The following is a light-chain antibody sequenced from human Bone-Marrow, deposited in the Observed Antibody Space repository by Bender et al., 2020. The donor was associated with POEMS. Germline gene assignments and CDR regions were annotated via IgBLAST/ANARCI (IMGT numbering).Light chain of an antibody. Sequence: QSALTQDASVSGSPGQSITISCTGTSSDVGAYNYVSWYQQLPGKAPKLMIYDVSKRPSGVSNRFSGSKSGNTASLTISGLRAEDEADYYCCSYSSSIIVVFGGGTKLTVL. V-gene: IGLV2-23*02. CDR2: DVS. CDR3: CSYSSSIIVV. J-gene: IGLJ2*01. CDR1: SSDVGAYNY.